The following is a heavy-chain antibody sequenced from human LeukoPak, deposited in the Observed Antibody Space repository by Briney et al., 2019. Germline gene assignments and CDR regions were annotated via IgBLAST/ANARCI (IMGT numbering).Heavy chain of an antibody. Sequence: PSETLSLTCTVSGDSISSYYWSWIRQPPGEGLQWIGYIFYSGSTNYNASPRSRVAISVDTSKNQFSLRLTSVTAADTAVYYCAGRSARYFDHWGQGALVTVSS. V-gene: IGHV4-59*01. J-gene: IGHJ4*02. D-gene: IGHD1-26*01. CDR2: IFYSGST. CDR3: AGRSARYFDH. CDR1: GDSISSYY.